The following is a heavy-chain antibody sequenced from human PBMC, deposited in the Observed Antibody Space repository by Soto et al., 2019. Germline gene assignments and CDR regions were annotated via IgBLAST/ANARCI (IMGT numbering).Heavy chain of an antibody. Sequence: EVQLLESGGGLVQPGGSLRLSCAASGFTFSSYAMSWVGQAPGKGLEWVSAISGSGGSTYYADSVKGRFTISRDNSKNTLYLQMNRLRAEDTAVYYCAKDRVVVVAASPFDYWGQGTLVTVSS. CDR2: ISGSGGST. D-gene: IGHD2-15*01. J-gene: IGHJ4*02. V-gene: IGHV3-23*01. CDR1: GFTFSSYA. CDR3: AKDRVVVVAASPFDY.